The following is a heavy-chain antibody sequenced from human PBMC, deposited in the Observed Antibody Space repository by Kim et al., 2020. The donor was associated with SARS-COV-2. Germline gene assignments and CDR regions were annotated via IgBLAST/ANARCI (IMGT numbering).Heavy chain of an antibody. J-gene: IGHJ6*02. Sequence: GGSLRLSCAASGFIFSAYEMTWVRQAPGKGLEWITTSGSSITYADSVKGRFTISRDNAKNSLYLQMNSLRAEDTAVYYCARRPYCTINYVCYGMDVWGQGTTVTVSS. V-gene: IGHV3-48*03. D-gene: IGHD2-8*01. CDR1: GFIFSAYE. CDR2: TSGSSI. CDR3: ARRPYCTINYVCYGMDV.